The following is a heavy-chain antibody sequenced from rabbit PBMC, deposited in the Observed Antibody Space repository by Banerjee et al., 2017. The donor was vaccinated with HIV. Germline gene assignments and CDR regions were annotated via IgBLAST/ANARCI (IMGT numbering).Heavy chain of an antibody. CDR1: GFSLSNKYV. V-gene: IGHV1S45*01. J-gene: IGHJ4*01. CDR2: IVAGSDGMT. D-gene: IGHD4-1*01. CDR3: ARDLAGVIGWNFNL. Sequence: QEQLVESGGGLVQPEGSLTLTCTASGFSLSNKYVMCWVRQAPRKGLEWIGCIVAGSDGMTYYATWAKGRFTISKTSPTTVTLQMTSLTAADTATYLCARDLAGVIGWNFNLWGQGTLVTVS.